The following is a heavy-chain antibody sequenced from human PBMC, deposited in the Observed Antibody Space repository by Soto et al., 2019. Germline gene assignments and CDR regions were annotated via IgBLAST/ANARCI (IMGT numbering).Heavy chain of an antibody. CDR1: GFTFSSYG. CDR2: IWYDGSNK. V-gene: IGHV3-33*01. D-gene: IGHD3-10*01. J-gene: IGHJ6*02. Sequence: QVQLVESGGGVVQPGRSLRLSCAASGFTFSSYGMHWVRQAPGKGLEWVAVIWYDGSNKYYADSVKGRFTISRDNSKNTLYLQMNSLGAEDTAVYYCARSYYYGSGMLYGMDVWGQGTTVTVSS. CDR3: ARSYYYGSGMLYGMDV.